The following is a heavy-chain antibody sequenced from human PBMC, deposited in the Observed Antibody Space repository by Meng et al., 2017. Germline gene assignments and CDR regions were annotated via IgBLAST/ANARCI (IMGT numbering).Heavy chain of an antibody. D-gene: IGHD3-16*01. V-gene: IGHV1-18*01. Sequence: QVSLVQDGAEVTKPGASVKVYCKASGYTFTSYGISWVRQAPGQGLEWMGWISAYNGNTNYAQKLQGRVTMTTDTSTSTAYMELRSLRSDDTAVYYCARDLKRDHHLGEGGYWGQGTLVTVSS. J-gene: IGHJ4*02. CDR2: ISAYNGNT. CDR3: ARDLKRDHHLGEGGY. CDR1: GYTFTSYG.